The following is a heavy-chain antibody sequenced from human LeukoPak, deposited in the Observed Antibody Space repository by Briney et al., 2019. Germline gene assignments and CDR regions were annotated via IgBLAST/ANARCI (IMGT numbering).Heavy chain of an antibody. D-gene: IGHD3-10*01. CDR1: GFTFSSYS. CDR2: ISSSSSYI. V-gene: IGHV3-21*01. Sequence: GGSLRLSCAASGFTFSSYSMNWVRQAPGKGLEWVSSISSSSSYIYYADSVKGRFTISRDNAKNSLYLQMNSLKAEDTAVYYCARDSVRDYYGSGSIGYWGQGTLVTVSS. CDR3: ARDSVRDYYGSGSIGY. J-gene: IGHJ4*02.